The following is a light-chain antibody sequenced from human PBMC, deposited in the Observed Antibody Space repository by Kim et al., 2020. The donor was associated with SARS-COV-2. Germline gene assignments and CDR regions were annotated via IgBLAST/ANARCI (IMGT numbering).Light chain of an antibody. CDR3: QQRSNWPIT. Sequence: EIVLTQSPATLSLSPGERATLPCRASQSVSSYLAWYQQKPGQAPRLLIYDASNRATGIPARFSGSGSGTDFTLTISSLEPEDFAVYYCQQRSNWPITFGQGTRLEFK. CDR1: QSVSSY. J-gene: IGKJ5*01. V-gene: IGKV3-11*01. CDR2: DAS.